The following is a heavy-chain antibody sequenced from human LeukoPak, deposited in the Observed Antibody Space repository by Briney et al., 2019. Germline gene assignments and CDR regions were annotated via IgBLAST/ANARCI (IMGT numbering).Heavy chain of an antibody. CDR1: GFTFSSYA. V-gene: IGHV3-30*04. CDR2: ISYDGSNK. CDR3: ARGLIPYRRNWVVAATVFDY. J-gene: IGHJ4*02. Sequence: GGSLRLSCAASGFTFSSYAMHWVRQAPGKGLEWVAVISYDGSNKYYADSVKGRFTISRDNSKNTLYLQMNSLRAEDTAVYYCARGLIPYRRNWVVAATVFDYWGQGTLVTVSS. D-gene: IGHD2-15*01.